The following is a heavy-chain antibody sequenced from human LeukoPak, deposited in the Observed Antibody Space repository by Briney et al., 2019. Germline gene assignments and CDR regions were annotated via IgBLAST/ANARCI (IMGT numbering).Heavy chain of an antibody. CDR2: IDNDGGST. Sequence: GGSLRLSCAASGFPFSSYWMHWVRQGPGKGLVWVSRIDNDGGSTTYADSVKGRFTISRDNAKNTLYLQMDSLRAEDTAVYYCARESYSSSWYGPDHWGQGTLVTVSS. CDR1: GFPFSSYW. D-gene: IGHD6-13*01. CDR3: ARESYSSSWYGPDH. V-gene: IGHV3-74*01. J-gene: IGHJ4*02.